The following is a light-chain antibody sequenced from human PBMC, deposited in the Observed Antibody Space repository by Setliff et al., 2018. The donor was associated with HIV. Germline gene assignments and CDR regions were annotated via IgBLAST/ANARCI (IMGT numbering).Light chain of an antibody. J-gene: IGLJ1*01. V-gene: IGLV2-14*01. Sequence: QSALTQPASVCGSPGQSITISCTGTSNDVGGYNYVSWYQQDPGKAPKLMIYEVNNRPSGVPDRFSGSKSGNTASLTISGLQAEDEADYYCSSYTSISTDVFGTGTKVTVL. CDR1: SNDVGGYNY. CDR3: SSYTSISTDV. CDR2: EVN.